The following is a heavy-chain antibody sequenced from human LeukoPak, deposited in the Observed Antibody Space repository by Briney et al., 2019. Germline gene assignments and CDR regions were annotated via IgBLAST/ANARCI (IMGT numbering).Heavy chain of an antibody. CDR1: RFTVSYIY. CDR3: ASLPSGDY. CDR2: IYSGGST. V-gene: IGHV3-66*01. D-gene: IGHD3-10*01. Sequence: GGSLRLSCSASRFTVSYIYMMWLRQAPGKGLEWVSIIYSGGSTYYADSVKGRFTISRDISKNTLYLQMNSLRADDTAVYYCASLPSGDYWGQGTLVTVSS. J-gene: IGHJ4*02.